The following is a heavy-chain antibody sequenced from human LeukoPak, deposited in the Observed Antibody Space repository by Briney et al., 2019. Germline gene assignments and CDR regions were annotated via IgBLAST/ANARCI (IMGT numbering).Heavy chain of an antibody. CDR1: GSIFTSYW. CDR3: ARQITIVRGVIMQNYFDY. CDR2: IYPGVSDT. D-gene: IGHD3-10*01. Sequence: GASLQISCKGSGSIFTSYWNGWGRQLPGKGLEGMGKIYPGVSDTRYSPYFQAQVTISADKSISTAYLQWSSLKASDTAMYYCARQITIVRGVIMQNYFDYWGQGTLVTVSS. J-gene: IGHJ4*02. V-gene: IGHV5-51*01.